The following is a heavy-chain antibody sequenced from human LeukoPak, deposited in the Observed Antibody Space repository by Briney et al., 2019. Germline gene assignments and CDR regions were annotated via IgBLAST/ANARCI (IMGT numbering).Heavy chain of an antibody. Sequence: GGSLRLSCAASGFTFSSYEMNWVRQAPGKGLEWVSYISSSGSTIYYADSVKGRFTISRDNAKNSLYLQMNSLRAEDTAVYYCARDWDSSGYYWGQGTLVTVSS. D-gene: IGHD6-19*01. CDR2: ISSSGSTI. J-gene: IGHJ4*02. CDR3: ARDWDSSGYY. CDR1: GFTFSSYE. V-gene: IGHV3-48*03.